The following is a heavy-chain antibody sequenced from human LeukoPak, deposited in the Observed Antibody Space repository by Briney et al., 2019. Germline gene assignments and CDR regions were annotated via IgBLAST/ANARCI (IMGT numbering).Heavy chain of an antibody. CDR2: VNPSSGVT. J-gene: IGHJ4*02. CDR3: AKNYDFLTGYAN. CDR1: GYTFTTYD. Sequence: ASVKVSCKAFGYTFTTYDIDWVRQATGQGLEWMGWVNPSSGVTRYAQKFQGRVTMTRNTSISTAYMELSSLRSEDTAVYYCAKNYDFLTGYANWGQGTLVTVSS. V-gene: IGHV1-8*01. D-gene: IGHD3-9*01.